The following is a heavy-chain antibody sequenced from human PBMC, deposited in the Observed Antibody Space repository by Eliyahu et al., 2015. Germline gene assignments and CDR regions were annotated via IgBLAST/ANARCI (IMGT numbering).Heavy chain of an antibody. D-gene: IGHD4-11*01. CDR3: VRQQWGPYYFDN. Sequence: QVQLVESGGXVVQPGGSLXLPCAASGXPFSXXGXHWVRQGPGKGPEWVAFIXYDGKSKYYADSVKGRFTISRDNSKNTLFVQMNNLRAEDTAIYYCVRQQWGPYYFDNWGRGTLVTVSS. CDR2: IXYDGKSK. CDR1: GXPFSXXG. J-gene: IGHJ4*02. V-gene: IGHV3-30*02.